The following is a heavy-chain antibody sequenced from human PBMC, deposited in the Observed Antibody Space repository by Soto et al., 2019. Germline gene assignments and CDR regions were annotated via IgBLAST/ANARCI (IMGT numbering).Heavy chain of an antibody. CDR3: ASVDSTSPFDY. Sequence: QVQLVESGGGVVQPGRSLRLSCAASGFTFSSYGMHWVRQAPGKGLEWVAVISYDGSNKYYADSVKGRFTISRDNSKNTLYLQMNSLRAEDTAVYYCASVDSTSPFDYWGQGTLVTVSS. D-gene: IGHD3-16*01. V-gene: IGHV3-30*03. CDR1: GFTFSSYG. J-gene: IGHJ4*02. CDR2: ISYDGSNK.